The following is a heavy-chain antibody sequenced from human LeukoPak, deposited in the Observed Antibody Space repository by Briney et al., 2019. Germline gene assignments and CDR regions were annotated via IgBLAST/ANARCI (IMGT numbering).Heavy chain of an antibody. V-gene: IGHV4-39*01. Sequence: SETLSLTCTVSGGSISSSSYYWGWIRQPPGKGLEWIGSIYYSGSTYYNPSLKSRVTISVDTSKNQFSLKLSSVTAADTAVYYCARPIVGATRNYYMDVWGKGTTVTISS. CDR1: GGSISSSSYY. D-gene: IGHD1-26*01. CDR3: ARPIVGATRNYYMDV. J-gene: IGHJ6*03. CDR2: IYYSGST.